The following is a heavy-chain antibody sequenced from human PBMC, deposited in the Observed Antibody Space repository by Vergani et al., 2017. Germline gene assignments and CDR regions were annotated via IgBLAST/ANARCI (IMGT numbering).Heavy chain of an antibody. V-gene: IGHV3-23*01. CDR3: AKDQKSSGWPTPSYYFDY. Sequence: EVQLLESGGGLVQTGGSLRLSCAASGFTFSSYAMSWVRQAPGKGLEWVSAISGSGGSTYYADSVKGRFTISRDNSKNTLYLQMNSLRAEDTAVYYCAKDQKSSGWPTPSYYFDYWGQGTLVTVSS. CDR1: GFTFSSYA. D-gene: IGHD6-19*01. CDR2: ISGSGGST. J-gene: IGHJ4*02.